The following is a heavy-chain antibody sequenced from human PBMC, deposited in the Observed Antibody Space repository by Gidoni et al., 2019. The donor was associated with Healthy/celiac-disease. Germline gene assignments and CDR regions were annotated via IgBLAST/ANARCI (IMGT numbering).Heavy chain of an antibody. CDR2: INHSGST. V-gene: IGHV4-34*01. CDR1: GGSFSGYY. J-gene: IGHJ4*02. CDR3: ARVETTVTTGFDY. D-gene: IGHD4-17*01. Sequence: QVQLQQWGAGLLKPSETLSLTCAVSGGSFSGYYWSWIRQPPGKGLEWIGEINHSGSTNYNPSLKSRVTISVDTSKNQFSLKLSSVTAADTAVYYCARVETTVTTGFDYWGQGTLVTVSS.